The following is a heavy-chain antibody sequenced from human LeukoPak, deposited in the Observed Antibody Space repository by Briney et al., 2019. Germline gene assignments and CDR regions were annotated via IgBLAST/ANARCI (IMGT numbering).Heavy chain of an antibody. J-gene: IGHJ4*02. CDR3: ARGGYSGYEFDC. D-gene: IGHD5-12*01. V-gene: IGHV5-51*01. Sequence: GESLKISCWASGYSFSTYWIGWVRPMPGKGLDWRGVIYPGDSDTSYSPSFQGQVTISADKCISTAYLQWSSLKASDTAMYYCARGGYSGYEFDCWGQGTLVTVSS. CDR1: GYSFSTYW. CDR2: IYPGDSDT.